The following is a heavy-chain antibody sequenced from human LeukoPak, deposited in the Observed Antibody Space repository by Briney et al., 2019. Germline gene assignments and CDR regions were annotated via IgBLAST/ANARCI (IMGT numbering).Heavy chain of an antibody. Sequence: GESLKISCNASGYSFTNFWIGWVRQMPGKGLEWMGIIYPGDSDTKYSPSFQGQVTISADKSISTAYLQWSSLKASDTAMYYCARPRGIVDPDSGYYMDVWGKGTTVTVSS. CDR2: IYPGDSDT. V-gene: IGHV5-51*01. D-gene: IGHD2-21*01. J-gene: IGHJ6*03. CDR1: GYSFTNFW. CDR3: ARPRGIVDPDSGYYMDV.